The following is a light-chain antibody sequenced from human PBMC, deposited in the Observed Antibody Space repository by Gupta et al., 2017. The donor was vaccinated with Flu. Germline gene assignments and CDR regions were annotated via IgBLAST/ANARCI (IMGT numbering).Light chain of an antibody. J-gene: IGLJ1*01. Sequence: SYELTQPPSVSVSPGQTASLTCSGDKLGDKYACWYQQKPGQSPVLVIYQDSKRPSGIPGRFSGSNSGNTATLTISGTQAMDEADYYCQAWDSSTAVFGTGTKVTVL. CDR3: QAWDSSTAV. V-gene: IGLV3-1*01. CDR2: QDS. CDR1: KLGDKY.